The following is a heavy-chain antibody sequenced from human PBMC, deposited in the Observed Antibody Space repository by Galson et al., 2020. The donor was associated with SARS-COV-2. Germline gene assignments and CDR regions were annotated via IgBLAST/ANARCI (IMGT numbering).Heavy chain of an antibody. CDR3: AREVASYYYDSGSYHYYMDF. CDR2: IYDSGST. J-gene: IGHJ6*03. Sequence: SETLSLTCTVSGGSINSGTYYWTWIRQPPGKDLEWLGRIYDSGSTHYNPSLKSRITISIDTSKNQFSLKLSSVTAADTAVYYCAREVASYYYDSGSYHYYMDFGGKGTTVTISS. CDR1: GGSINSGTYY. V-gene: IGHV4-61*02. D-gene: IGHD3-10*01.